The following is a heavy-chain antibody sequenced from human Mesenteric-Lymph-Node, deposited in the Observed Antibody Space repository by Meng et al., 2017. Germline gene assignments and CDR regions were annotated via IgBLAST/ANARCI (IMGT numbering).Heavy chain of an antibody. J-gene: IGHJ4*02. Sequence: SETLSLTCTVSGDSISSYYWSWIRQPPGKGLEWIGYIYYSGSTNYNPSLKSRVTISVDTSKNQFSLKLSSVTAADTAVYYCARNGKSGSYSAKSPLDYWGQGTLVTVSS. CDR1: GDSISSYY. D-gene: IGHD1-26*01. V-gene: IGHV4-59*01. CDR3: ARNGKSGSYSAKSPLDY. CDR2: IYYSGST.